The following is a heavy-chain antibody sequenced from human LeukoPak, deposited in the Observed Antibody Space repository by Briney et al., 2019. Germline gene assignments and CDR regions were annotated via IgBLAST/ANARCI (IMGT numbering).Heavy chain of an antibody. D-gene: IGHD2-15*01. CDR2: MHNSGST. CDR3: ARGGPGVAIAKTLDY. V-gene: IGHV4-59*01. Sequence: SETLSLTCTVSGGTIGSYARSWIRQPPGKGLEWIGYMHNSGSTNYNPSLKSRVTISADTSKNQFSLKLTSVTAADTAVYYCARGGPGVAIAKTLDYWGPGTLVTVSS. CDR1: GGTIGSYA. J-gene: IGHJ4*02.